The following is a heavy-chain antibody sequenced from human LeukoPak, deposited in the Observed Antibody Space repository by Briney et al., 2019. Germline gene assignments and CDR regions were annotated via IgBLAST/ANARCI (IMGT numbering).Heavy chain of an antibody. Sequence: PGGSLRLSCAASGFTFSSYAMTWVRQAPRKGLEWVSAIRGSGYNSYYADSVKGRCTISRDNSKNTLFLQMNSLRGEDTAIYYCAKWMVRRDFWSGAFDIWGQGTMVTV. J-gene: IGHJ3*02. D-gene: IGHD3-3*01. CDR3: AKWMVRRDFWSGAFDI. CDR1: GFTFSSYA. V-gene: IGHV3-23*01. CDR2: IRGSGYNS.